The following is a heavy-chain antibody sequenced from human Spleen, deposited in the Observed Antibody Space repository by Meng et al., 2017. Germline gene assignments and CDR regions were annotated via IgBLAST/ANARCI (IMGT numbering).Heavy chain of an antibody. D-gene: IGHD6-25*01. CDR1: GYNFPAYY. Sequence: HVQVGQSGAEVKKPGASVKASCKPSGYNFPAYYIHWVRRAPGQGLEWMGRINPKSGDTHYAQKFQARVTMTGDTSISTAYMELSGLRSDDTAMYYCARDEDISAAGKLFGDYWGQGTLVTVSS. V-gene: IGHV1-2*06. CDR2: INPKSGDT. J-gene: IGHJ4*02. CDR3: ARDEDISAAGKLFGDY.